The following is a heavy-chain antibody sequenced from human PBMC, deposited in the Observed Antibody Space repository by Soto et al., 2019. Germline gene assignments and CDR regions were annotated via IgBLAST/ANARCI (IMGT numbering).Heavy chain of an antibody. D-gene: IGHD3-3*01. J-gene: IGHJ6*02. CDR3: ARDRKGGYDFWSGYYPSYYYGMDV. Sequence: ASVTVSCKASGYTFTSYGISWVRQAPGQGLEWMGWISAYNGNTNYAQKLQGRVTMTTDTSTSTAYMELRSLRSDDTAVYYCARDRKGGYDFWSGYYPSYYYGMDVWGQGTTVTVSS. V-gene: IGHV1-18*04. CDR1: GYTFTSYG. CDR2: ISAYNGNT.